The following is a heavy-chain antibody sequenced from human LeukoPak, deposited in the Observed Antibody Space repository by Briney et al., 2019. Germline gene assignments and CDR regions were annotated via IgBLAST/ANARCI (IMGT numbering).Heavy chain of an antibody. D-gene: IGHD6-19*01. CDR1: GFTFSSYW. V-gene: IGHV3-7*01. Sequence: PGGSLRLSCAASGFTFSSYWMSWVRQAPGKGLEWVASIKPDGSEKYYLDSVKGRFTISRDNSRDSLYLQMTSLRDDDTSVYYCARDASALYWGRGTPVTVSS. J-gene: IGHJ4*02. CDR2: IKPDGSEK. CDR3: ARDASALY.